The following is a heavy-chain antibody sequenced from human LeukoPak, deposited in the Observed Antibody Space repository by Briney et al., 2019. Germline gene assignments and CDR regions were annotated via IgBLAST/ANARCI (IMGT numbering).Heavy chain of an antibody. CDR2: TSYDGSKK. Sequence: GGSLTLSCAASGFTFSGYSMHCVRQAPGKGGEWVALTSYDGSKKFYADSVKGRFAISRDNSKDTLYLQMDSLRPEDTALYYCVRVRQSYKWNDPRLDLWGQGTLVTVSS. D-gene: IGHD1-1*01. V-gene: IGHV3-30*09. CDR1: GFTFSGYS. J-gene: IGHJ5*02. CDR3: VRVRQSYKWNDPRLDL.